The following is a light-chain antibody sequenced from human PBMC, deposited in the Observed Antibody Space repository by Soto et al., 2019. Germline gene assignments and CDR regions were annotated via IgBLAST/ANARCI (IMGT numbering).Light chain of an antibody. CDR1: QSFRGL. J-gene: IGKJ5*01. CDR2: DAY. CDR3: QQRHMWPIT. V-gene: IGKV3-11*01. Sequence: VLTQSPVTLSLSPGEIATLSCRASQSFRGLLAWYQQKPGQAPRLLIYDAYNRATGIPPRFSGSGSVTDFTLTISSLEPEDSAVYYCQQRHMWPITFGQGTRLEIK.